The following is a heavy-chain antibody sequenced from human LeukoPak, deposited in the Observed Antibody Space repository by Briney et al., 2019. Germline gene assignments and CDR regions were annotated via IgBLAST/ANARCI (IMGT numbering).Heavy chain of an antibody. D-gene: IGHD3-3*01. CDR2: IYYSGST. V-gene: IGHV4-31*03. CDR3: ARSLRIITIFGVVPMPVDY. CDR1: GGSISSGGYY. J-gene: IGHJ4*02. Sequence: SQTLPLTCTVSGGSISSGGYYWSWIRQHPGKGLEWIGYIYYSGSTYYNPSLKSRVTISVDTSKNQFSLKLSSVTAADTAVYYCARSLRIITIFGVVPMPVDYWGQGTLVTVSS.